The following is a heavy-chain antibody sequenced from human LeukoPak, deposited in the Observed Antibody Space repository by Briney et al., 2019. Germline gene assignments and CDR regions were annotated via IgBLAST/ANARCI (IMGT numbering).Heavy chain of an antibody. J-gene: IGHJ4*02. CDR1: GFTFSSYW. D-gene: IGHD2-15*01. CDR3: ARAEDIVVVVAAFPSY. CDR2: IKQDGSEK. V-gene: IGHV3-7*01. Sequence: PGGSLRLSCAASGFTFSSYWMSWVRQAPGKGLEWVANIKQDGSEKYYVDSVKGRFTISRDNAKNSLYLQMNSLRAEDTAVYYCARAEDIVVVVAAFPSYWGQGTLVTVSS.